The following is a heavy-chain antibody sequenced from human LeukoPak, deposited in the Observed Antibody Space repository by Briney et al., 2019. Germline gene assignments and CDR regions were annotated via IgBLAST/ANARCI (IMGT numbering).Heavy chain of an antibody. V-gene: IGHV4-59*08. Sequence: PPETLSLTCTVSGGSISSYYWSWIRQPPGKGLEWIGYIYYSGSTNYNPSLKSRVTISVDTSKNQFSLKLSSVTAADTAVYYCATGDSSGYYFAEYFQHWGQGTLVTVSS. D-gene: IGHD3-22*01. CDR3: ATGDSSGYYFAEYFQH. CDR2: IYYSGST. J-gene: IGHJ1*01. CDR1: GGSISSYY.